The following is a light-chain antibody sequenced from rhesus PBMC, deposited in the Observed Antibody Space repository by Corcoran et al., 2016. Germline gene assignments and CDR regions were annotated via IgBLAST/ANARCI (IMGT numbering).Light chain of an antibody. CDR1: QSLLYSSNNKHY. CDR3: QQHYSSPLT. CDR2: WAA. J-gene: IGKJ1*01. V-gene: IGKV4-1*01. Sequence: IVMTQSPDSLAVSLGERVTINCKSSQSLLYSSNNKHYLAWYQQKPRQAPKLLISWAATRDSGVPNRVSGSGSGTDLTLTISGLQAEDVAVYFCQQHYSSPLTFGQGTKVEIK.